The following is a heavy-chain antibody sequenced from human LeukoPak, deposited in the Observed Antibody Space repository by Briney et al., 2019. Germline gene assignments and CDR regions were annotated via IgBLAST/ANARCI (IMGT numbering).Heavy chain of an antibody. CDR1: GGSFSGYY. J-gene: IGHJ6*03. V-gene: IGHV4-34*01. Sequence: SETLSLTCAVYGGSFSGYYWSWIRQPPGKGLEWIGEINHSGSTNYNPSLKSRVTISVDMSKNQFSLKLSSVTAADTAVYYCARERGRSYGSVPYYYYYMDVWGKGTTVTVSS. CDR2: INHSGST. CDR3: ARERGRSYGSVPYYYYYMDV. D-gene: IGHD5-18*01.